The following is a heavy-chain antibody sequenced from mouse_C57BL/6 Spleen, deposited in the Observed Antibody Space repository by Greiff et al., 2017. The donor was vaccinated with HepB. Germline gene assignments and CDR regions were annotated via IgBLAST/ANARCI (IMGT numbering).Heavy chain of an antibody. CDR2: IYPGSGST. CDR3: ARGAYGSSSYYAMDY. V-gene: IGHV1-55*01. D-gene: IGHD1-1*01. Sequence: VQLQQPGAELVKPGASVKMSCKASGYTFTSYWITWVKQRPGQGLEWIGDIYPGSGSTNYNEKFKSKATLTVDTSSSTAYMQLSSLTSEDSAVYYCARGAYGSSSYYAMDYWGQGTSVTVSS. CDR1: GYTFTSYW. J-gene: IGHJ4*01.